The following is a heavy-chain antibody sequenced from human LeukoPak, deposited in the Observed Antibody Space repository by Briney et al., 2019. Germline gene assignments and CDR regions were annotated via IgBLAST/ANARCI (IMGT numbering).Heavy chain of an antibody. D-gene: IGHD1-26*01. J-gene: IGHJ6*03. Sequence: SETLSLTCTVSGYSISSGYYWGWIRQPPGKGLEWIGSIYYSGSTYYNPSLKSRVTISVDTSKNQFSLKLSSVTAADTAVYYCARRRSGSYYFEYYMDVWGKGTTVTVSS. V-gene: IGHV4-38-2*02. CDR1: GYSISSGYY. CDR3: ARRRSGSYYFEYYMDV. CDR2: IYYSGST.